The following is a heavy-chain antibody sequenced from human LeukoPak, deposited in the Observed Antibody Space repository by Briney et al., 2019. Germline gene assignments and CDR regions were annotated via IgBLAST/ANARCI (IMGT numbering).Heavy chain of an antibody. CDR2: ISGSAQRT. D-gene: IGHD2-2*01. V-gene: IGHV3-23*01. Sequence: GGSLRLSCAASGLTFSDYAMSWVRQAPGQGLEWVSGISGSAQRTYYADSVKGRFTISRDNFKRTLYLEMNSLRAEDTAVYYCARLPAARYYYYYMDVWGKGTTVTVSS. CDR1: GLTFSDYA. CDR3: ARLPAARYYYYYMDV. J-gene: IGHJ6*03.